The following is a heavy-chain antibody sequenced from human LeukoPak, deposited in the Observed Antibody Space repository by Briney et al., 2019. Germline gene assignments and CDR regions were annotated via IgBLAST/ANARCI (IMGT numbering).Heavy chain of an antibody. CDR1: GDSISTYY. D-gene: IGHD4-23*01. Sequence: ASETLSLTCTVSGDSISTYYWSWIRQPPGKGLEWIGYIHYSGSTNYNPSLKSRVTISVDTSKNQFSLKMSSVTAADTAVYYCARPVRETTVVPFDYWGQGTLVTVSS. J-gene: IGHJ4*02. CDR2: IHYSGST. V-gene: IGHV4-59*08. CDR3: ARPVRETTVVPFDY.